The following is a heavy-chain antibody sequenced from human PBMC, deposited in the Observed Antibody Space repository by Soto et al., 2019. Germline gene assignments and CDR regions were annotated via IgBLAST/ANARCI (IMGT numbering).Heavy chain of an antibody. V-gene: IGHV4-39*01. D-gene: IGHD2-15*01. Sequence: LSLTCTVSGGSISSSSYYWGWIRQPPGKGLEWIGSIYYSGSTYYNPSLKSRVTISVDTSKNQFSLKLSSVTAADTAVYYCARLGYCSGGSCFHSGYYYYYMDVWGKGNTVTASS. CDR2: IYYSGST. CDR3: ARLGYCSGGSCFHSGYYYYYMDV. CDR1: GGSISSSSYY. J-gene: IGHJ6*03.